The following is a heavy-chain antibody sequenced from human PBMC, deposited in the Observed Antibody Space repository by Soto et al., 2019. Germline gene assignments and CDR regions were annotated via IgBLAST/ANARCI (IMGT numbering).Heavy chain of an antibody. D-gene: IGHD3-10*01. J-gene: IGHJ4*02. Sequence: QVQLVQSGAEVKKPGASVKVSCKASGYTFASYAISWMRQAPGKGLEWMGWISASNGHTTYAQKPQGRVTMTTDTPTTTASRALRILCAVAAPGYFFARVPPPPGGGGQLTLSAVPS. CDR2: ISASNGHT. CDR1: GYTFASYA. V-gene: IGHV1-18*01. CDR3: ARVPPPPGG.